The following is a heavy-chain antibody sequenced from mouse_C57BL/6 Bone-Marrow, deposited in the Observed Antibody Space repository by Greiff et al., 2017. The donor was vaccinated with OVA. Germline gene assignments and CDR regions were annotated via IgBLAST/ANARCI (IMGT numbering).Heavy chain of an antibody. CDR2: IDPSDSYT. V-gene: IGHV1-69*01. Sequence: QVQLQQSGAELVMPGASVKLSCKASGYTFTSYWMHWVKQRPGQGLEWIGEIDPSDSYTNYNQKFKGKSTLTVDKSSSTAYMQLSSLTSEDSAVYYCARQLLWLRQYYFDYWGQGTTLTVSS. D-gene: IGHD2-2*01. J-gene: IGHJ2*01. CDR3: ARQLLWLRQYYFDY. CDR1: GYTFTSYW.